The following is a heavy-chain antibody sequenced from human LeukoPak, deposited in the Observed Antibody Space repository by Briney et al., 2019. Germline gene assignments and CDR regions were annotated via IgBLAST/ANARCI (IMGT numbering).Heavy chain of an antibody. V-gene: IGHV3-53*04. CDR3: ARVGRDYGDSENYYYYYGMDV. CDR2: IYSGGST. Sequence: GGSLRLSCAASGFTVSSNYMSWVRQAPGKGPEWVSVIYSGGSTYYADSVKGRFTISRHNSKNTLYLQMNSLRAEDTAVYYCARVGRDYGDSENYYYYYGMDVWGQGTTVTVSS. D-gene: IGHD4-17*01. J-gene: IGHJ6*02. CDR1: GFTVSSNY.